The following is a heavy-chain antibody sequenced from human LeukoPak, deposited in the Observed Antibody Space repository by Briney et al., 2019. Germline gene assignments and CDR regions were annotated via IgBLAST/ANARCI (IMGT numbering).Heavy chain of an antibody. CDR3: ARYPGFSYGLYYFDY. Sequence: GESLKISCKGSGYRFTSYWIGWVRQMPGKGLEWMGIIYPGDSDTRYSPSFQGQVTISADKSISTAYLQWSSLKASDTAMYYCARYPGFSYGLYYFDYWGQGTLVTVSS. D-gene: IGHD5-18*01. J-gene: IGHJ4*02. CDR1: GYRFTSYW. V-gene: IGHV5-51*01. CDR2: IYPGDSDT.